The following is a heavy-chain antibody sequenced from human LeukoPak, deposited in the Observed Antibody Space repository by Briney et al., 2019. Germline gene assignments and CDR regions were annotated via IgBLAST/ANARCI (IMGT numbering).Heavy chain of an antibody. Sequence: SETLSLTCAVSGYSISSGYYWGWIRQPPGKGLEWIGSIYHSGSTYYNPPLKSRVTISVDTSKNQFSLKLSSVTAADTAVYYCARGPLRYYSDYWGQGTLVTVSS. V-gene: IGHV4-38-2*01. CDR2: IYHSGST. CDR1: GYSISSGYY. J-gene: IGHJ4*02. CDR3: ARGPLRYYSDY.